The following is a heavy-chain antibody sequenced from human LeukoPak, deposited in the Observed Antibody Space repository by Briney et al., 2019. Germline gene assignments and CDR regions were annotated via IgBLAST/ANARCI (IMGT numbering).Heavy chain of an antibody. D-gene: IGHD1-26*01. CDR2: ISGSGGST. J-gene: IGHJ4*02. CDR3: AKGVVGATTFDY. V-gene: IGHV3-23*01. Sequence: PGGSLRLSCAASGFTFSSYGMSWVRQAPGKGLEWVSAISGSGGSTYYADSVKGRFTISRDNSKNTLYLQMNSLRAEDTAVYYCAKGVVGATTFDYWGQGTLVTVSS. CDR1: GFTFSSYG.